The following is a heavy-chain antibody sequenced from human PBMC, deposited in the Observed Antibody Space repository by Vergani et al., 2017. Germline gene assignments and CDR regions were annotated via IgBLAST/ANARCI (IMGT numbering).Heavy chain of an antibody. V-gene: IGHV3-23*04. J-gene: IGHJ5*02. Sequence: EVQLVESGGGLVQPGGSLRLSCAASGFTFSSYAMSWVRQAPGKGLEWVSAISGSGGSTYYADSVKGRFTISRDNSKNTLYLQMNSLRAEDTAVYYCAKDLGYCSSTSCYNWFDPWGQGTLVTVSS. CDR2: ISGSGGST. D-gene: IGHD2-2*01. CDR3: AKDLGYCSSTSCYNWFDP. CDR1: GFTFSSYA.